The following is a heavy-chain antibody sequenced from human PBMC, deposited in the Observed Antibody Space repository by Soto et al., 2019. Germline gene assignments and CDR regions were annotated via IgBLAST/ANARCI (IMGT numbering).Heavy chain of an antibody. CDR1: GGSVSSGSYY. V-gene: IGHV4-61*01. CDR2: IYYSGST. D-gene: IGHD2-15*01. CDR3: ARGVVEWLET. Sequence: SETLSLTCTVSGGSVSSGSYYWSWIRQPPGKGLEWIGYIYYSGSTNYNPSLKSRVTISVDTSKNQFSLKLSSVTAADTAVYYCARGVVEWLETWGPGTLVTVSP. J-gene: IGHJ5*02.